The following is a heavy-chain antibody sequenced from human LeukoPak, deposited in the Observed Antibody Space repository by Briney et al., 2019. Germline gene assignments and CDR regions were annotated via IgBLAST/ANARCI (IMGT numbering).Heavy chain of an antibody. J-gene: IGHJ4*02. D-gene: IGHD3-10*01. V-gene: IGHV3-30*04. Sequence: GRSLRLSCAASGFTFSSYAMHWVRQAPGKGLEWVAVISYDGSNKYYADSVKGRFTISRDNSKNTLYLQMNSLRAEDTAVYYCARAGSYRLYFDYWGQGTLVTVSS. CDR3: ARAGSYRLYFDY. CDR1: GFTFSSYA. CDR2: ISYDGSNK.